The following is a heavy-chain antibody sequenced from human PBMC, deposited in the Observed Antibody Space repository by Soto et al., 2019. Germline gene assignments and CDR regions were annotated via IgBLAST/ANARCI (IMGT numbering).Heavy chain of an antibody. J-gene: IGHJ6*02. CDR2: TYYRSKWYN. Sequence: PSQTLSLTCAISGDSVSSNSAAWNWIRQSPSRGLEWLGRTYYRSKWYNDNAVSVKSRITINPDTSKNQFSLQLNSVTPEDTAVYYCARVGIYSSSREYGMDVWGQGTTVTVSS. CDR3: ARVGIYSSSREYGMDV. D-gene: IGHD6-13*01. V-gene: IGHV6-1*01. CDR1: GDSVSSNSAA.